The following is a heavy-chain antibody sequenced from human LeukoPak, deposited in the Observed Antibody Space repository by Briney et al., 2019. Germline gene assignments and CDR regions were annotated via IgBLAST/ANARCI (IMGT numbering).Heavy chain of an antibody. CDR1: GYTFTSYY. J-gene: IGHJ3*02. CDR3: ARDRPDSSGYRDAFDI. D-gene: IGHD3-22*01. Sequence: ASVKVSCKASGYTFTSYYMHLVRQAPGQGLEWMGIINPSGGSTSYAQKFQGRVTMTRDTSTSTVYMELSSLRSEDTAVYYCARDRPDSSGYRDAFDIWGQGTMVTVSS. CDR2: INPSGGST. V-gene: IGHV1-46*01.